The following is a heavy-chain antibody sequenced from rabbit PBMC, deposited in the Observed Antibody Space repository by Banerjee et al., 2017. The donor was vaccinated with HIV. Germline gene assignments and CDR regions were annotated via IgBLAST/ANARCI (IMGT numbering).Heavy chain of an antibody. Sequence: QSLEESGGDLVKPGASLTLTCTASGFSFSSRYWICWVRQAPGKGLEWIGCICGGNSGNTAYASWAKGRFTISKTSSTTVTLQMTSLTAADTATYFCARGEGYNGYGYGTWGQGTLVTVS. J-gene: IGHJ3*01. D-gene: IGHD6-1*01. CDR2: ICGGNSGNT. V-gene: IGHV1S40*01. CDR3: ARGEGYNGYGYGT. CDR1: GFSFSSRYW.